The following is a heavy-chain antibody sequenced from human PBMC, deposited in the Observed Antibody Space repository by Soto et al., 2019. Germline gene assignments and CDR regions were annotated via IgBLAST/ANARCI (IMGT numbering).Heavy chain of an antibody. Sequence: SETLSLTCTVSGGSISSSSYYWGWIRQPPGKGLEWIGSIYYSGSTYYNPSLKSRVTISVDTSKNQFSLKLSSVTAADTAVYYCARMVGYSYGPYYYYYGMDAWGQGTTVTVSS. CDR3: ARMVGYSYGPYYYYYGMDA. CDR2: IYYSGST. D-gene: IGHD5-18*01. V-gene: IGHV4-39*01. CDR1: GGSISSSSYY. J-gene: IGHJ6*02.